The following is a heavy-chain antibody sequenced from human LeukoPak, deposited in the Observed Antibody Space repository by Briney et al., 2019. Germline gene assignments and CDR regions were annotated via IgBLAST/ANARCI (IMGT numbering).Heavy chain of an antibody. CDR2: INHSGST. Sequence: SETLSLTCAVYGGSFSGYYWRWIRQPPGKGLEWIGEINHSGSTNYNPSLKSRVTISVDTSKNQFSLKLSSVTAADTAVYYCARGEYYYDSSGYPDNWGQGTLVTVSS. V-gene: IGHV4-34*01. CDR1: GGSFSGYY. CDR3: ARGEYYYDSSGYPDN. D-gene: IGHD3-22*01. J-gene: IGHJ4*02.